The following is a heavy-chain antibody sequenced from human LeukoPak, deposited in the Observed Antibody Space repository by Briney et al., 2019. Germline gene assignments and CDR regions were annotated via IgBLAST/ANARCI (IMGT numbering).Heavy chain of an antibody. CDR2: INPNSGGT. J-gene: IGHJ4*02. D-gene: IGHD1-26*01. Sequence: ASVKVSCKASGYTFTGYYMHWVRQAPGQGLEWMGWINPNSGGTNYAQKVQGRVTMTRDTSINTDYMELSRLRSDDTAVYYCAKEDSGSSIDYWGQGTLVTVSS. V-gene: IGHV1-2*02. CDR1: GYTFTGYY. CDR3: AKEDSGSSIDY.